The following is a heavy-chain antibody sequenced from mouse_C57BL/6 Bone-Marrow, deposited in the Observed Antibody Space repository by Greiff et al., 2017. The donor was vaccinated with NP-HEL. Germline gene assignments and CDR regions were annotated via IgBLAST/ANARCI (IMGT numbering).Heavy chain of an antibody. Sequence: LQESGAELMKPGASVKLSCKATGYTFTGYWIEWVKQRPGHGLEWIGEILPGSGSTNYNEKFKGKATFTADTSSNTAYMQLSSLTTEDSAIYYCAKPLSVYYYGSRVYYFDYWGQGTTLTVSS. J-gene: IGHJ2*01. CDR1: GYTFTGYW. CDR2: ILPGSGST. D-gene: IGHD1-1*01. CDR3: AKPLSVYYYGSRVYYFDY. V-gene: IGHV1-9*01.